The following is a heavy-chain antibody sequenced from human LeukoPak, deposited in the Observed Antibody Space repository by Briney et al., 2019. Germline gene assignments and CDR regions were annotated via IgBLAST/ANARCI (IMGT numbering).Heavy chain of an antibody. CDR3: ASPDGGSSLDY. Sequence: GGSLRLSCAASGFIISSNYMSWVRQAPGKGLEWVSVIYSGGSTYYADSVKGRFTISRDNSKNTLYLQMNSLRAEDTAVYYCASPDGGSSLDYWGQGTLVTVSS. J-gene: IGHJ4*02. CDR2: IYSGGST. V-gene: IGHV3-66*01. CDR1: GFIISSNY. D-gene: IGHD6-13*01.